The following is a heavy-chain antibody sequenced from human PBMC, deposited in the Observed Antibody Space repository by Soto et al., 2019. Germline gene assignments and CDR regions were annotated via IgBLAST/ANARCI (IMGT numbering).Heavy chain of an antibody. J-gene: IGHJ6*02. Sequence: ASVKVSCRASGYTFTGYYMHWLRQAPGQGLEWMGWINPNSGGTNYAQKFQGRVTMTRDTSISTAYMELSRLRSDDTAVYYCARSGSTIFGVVIPGSDYYYGMDVWGQGTTVTVSS. CDR1: GYTFTGYY. V-gene: IGHV1-2*02. CDR2: INPNSGGT. D-gene: IGHD3-3*01. CDR3: ARSGSTIFGVVIPGSDYYYGMDV.